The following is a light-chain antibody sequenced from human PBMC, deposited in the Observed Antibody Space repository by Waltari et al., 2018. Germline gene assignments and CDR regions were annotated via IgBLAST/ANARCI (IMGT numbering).Light chain of an antibody. CDR2: KDT. J-gene: IGLJ3*02. Sequence: SYDLTQPASVSVSPGQTARITCSGDAFPTQYAYWYQKKPGQAPVLTIYKDTERPSGIPERFSGSTSGTTVTLTITGVLAEDEAQYYCQSADSSERWVFGGGTKLTVL. V-gene: IGLV3-25*03. CDR1: AFPTQY. CDR3: QSADSSERWV.